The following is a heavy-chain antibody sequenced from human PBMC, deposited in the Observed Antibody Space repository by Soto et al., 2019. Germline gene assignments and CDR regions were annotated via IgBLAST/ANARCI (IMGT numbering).Heavy chain of an antibody. CDR3: ARLRWETENNWFDP. D-gene: IGHD1-26*01. V-gene: IGHV4-30-4*01. CDR2: IYHSGST. Sequence: QVQLQESGPGLVRPSQTLSLTCTVSGHSISSVDHYWSWIRQPPGKGLEWMGYIYHSGSTHYNPSLNSRLTISIDTSTNRFSLNLTSVTAADTAVYFCARLRWETENNWFDPWGQGALVTVSS. J-gene: IGHJ5*02. CDR1: GHSISSVDHY.